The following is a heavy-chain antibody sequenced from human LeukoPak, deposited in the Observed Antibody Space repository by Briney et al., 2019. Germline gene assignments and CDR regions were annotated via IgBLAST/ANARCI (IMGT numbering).Heavy chain of an antibody. CDR1: GFTFSSYA. CDR3: AKDRYQNYYDSSGYYSGH. J-gene: IGHJ4*02. V-gene: IGHV3-23*01. D-gene: IGHD3-22*01. CDR2: ISGSGGST. Sequence: GGSLRLSCAASGFTFSSYAMCWVRQAPGKGLEWVSAISGSGGSTYYADTVKGRFTISRDNSKNTLYLQMNSLRAEDTAVYYCAKDRYQNYYDSSGYYSGHWGQGTLVTVSS.